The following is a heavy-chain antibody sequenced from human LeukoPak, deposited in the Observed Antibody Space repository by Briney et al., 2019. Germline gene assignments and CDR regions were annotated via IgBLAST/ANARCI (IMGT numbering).Heavy chain of an antibody. CDR1: GFTFSSYS. D-gene: IGHD6-19*01. Sequence: PGGSLRLSCAASGFTFSSYSMNWVRQAPGKGLEWVSSISSSSSYIYYADLVKGRFTISRDNAKNSLYLQMNSLRAEDTAVYYCASPVAVAGTSFDYWGQGSLVTVSS. CDR3: ASPVAVAGTSFDY. V-gene: IGHV3-21*01. CDR2: ISSSSSYI. J-gene: IGHJ4*02.